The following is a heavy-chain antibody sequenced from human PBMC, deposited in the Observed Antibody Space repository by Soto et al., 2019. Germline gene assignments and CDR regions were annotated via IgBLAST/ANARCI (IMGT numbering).Heavy chain of an antibody. D-gene: IGHD3-16*01. CDR2: ISAYNDYT. CDR1: GYTFIRYG. V-gene: IGHV1-18*01. J-gene: IGHJ6*02. Sequence: QVRLVQSAAEVKKPGASVKVSCKASGYTFIRYGITWVRQAPGQGLEWMGWISAYNDYTNYAQKPXXRVTLTTDTSAXXXYXXLRSLRSDDTAVYYCARGGYYDKVWGKMNYYGLDVWGQGTTVTVSS. CDR3: ARGGYYDKVWGKMNYYGLDV.